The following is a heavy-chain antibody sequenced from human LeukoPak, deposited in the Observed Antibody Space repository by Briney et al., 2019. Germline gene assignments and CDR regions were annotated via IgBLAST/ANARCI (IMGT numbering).Heavy chain of an antibody. J-gene: IGHJ6*03. V-gene: IGHV3-64*01. CDR2: ISSNGGST. Sequence: GGSLRLSCAASVFTFCNYAMHWVRQAPGKGLEYGSAISSNGGSTYYANSVKGRFTISRDNSKNTLYLQMGSLRDEEKARYYCARDGGDIVVVTASHYYMDVWGEGTTATVSS. D-gene: IGHD2-21*02. CDR1: VFTFCNYA. CDR3: ARDGGDIVVVTASHYYMDV.